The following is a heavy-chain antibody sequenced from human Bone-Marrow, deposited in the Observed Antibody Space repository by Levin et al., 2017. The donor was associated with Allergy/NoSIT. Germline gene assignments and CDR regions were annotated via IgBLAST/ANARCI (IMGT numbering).Heavy chain of an antibody. J-gene: IGHJ6*02. CDR2: MNQDGSDK. CDR3: ARRILVRGVLSGGVDG. CDR1: GFTFPLYS. D-gene: IGHD3-10*01. V-gene: IGHV3-7*01. Sequence: SCAASGFTFPLYSMSWVRQAPGKGLEWVANMNQDGSDKYYVDSVKGRFTISRDNAKNSLYLQMNNLRAEDTAVFYCARRILVRGVLSGGVDGWGQGTTVTVSS.